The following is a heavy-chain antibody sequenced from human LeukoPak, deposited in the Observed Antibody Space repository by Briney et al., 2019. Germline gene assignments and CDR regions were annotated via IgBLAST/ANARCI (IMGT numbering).Heavy chain of an antibody. D-gene: IGHD3-9*01. J-gene: IGHJ3*02. CDR1: GGSISSYY. V-gene: IGHV4-59*08. CDR3: ARRNILTEGEPFDI. Sequence: SETLSLTCAVSGGSISSYYWTWIRQPPGKGLEWIGYIYNSGSTNYNPSLRSRVTISVDASKNQFSLKLNSVTAADTAVYYCARRNILTEGEPFDIWGQGTLVAVRS. CDR2: IYNSGST.